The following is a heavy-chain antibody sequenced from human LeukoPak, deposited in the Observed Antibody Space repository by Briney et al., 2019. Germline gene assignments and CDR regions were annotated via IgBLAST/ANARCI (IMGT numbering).Heavy chain of an antibody. V-gene: IGHV4-34*01. CDR1: GGSFSGYS. Sequence: SETLSLTCAVYGGSFSGYSLSWIRQPPGKGLEWIGEINHSGSTNYNPSLKRRLTISVGTSKNKFPLKVNTGTAADTAVYYCVKSNSRYQAWTLDIWGRGTMVTVSS. CDR2: INHSGST. D-gene: IGHD2-2*01. CDR3: VKSNSRYQAWTLDI. J-gene: IGHJ3*02.